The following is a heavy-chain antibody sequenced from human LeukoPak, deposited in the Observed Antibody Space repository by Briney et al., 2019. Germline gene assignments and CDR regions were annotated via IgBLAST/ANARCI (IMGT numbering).Heavy chain of an antibody. D-gene: IGHD6-6*01. V-gene: IGHV4-61*02. J-gene: IGHJ6*03. CDR2: IYTSGST. Sequence: SETLSLTCTVSGGSISSGSYYWSWIRQPAGKGLEWIGRIYTSGSTNYNPSLKSRVTISVDTSKNQFSLNLSSVTAADTAVYYCARGASSSSAIGYYYYHMDVWGKGTTVTVSS. CDR1: GGSISSGSYY. CDR3: ARGASSSSAIGYYYYHMDV.